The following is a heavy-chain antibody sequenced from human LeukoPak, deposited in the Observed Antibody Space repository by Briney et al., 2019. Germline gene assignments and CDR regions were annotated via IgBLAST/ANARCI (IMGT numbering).Heavy chain of an antibody. CDR2: ISGSGGST. CDR1: GFTFSSYA. V-gene: IGHV3-23*01. Sequence: GGSLRLSCAASGFTFSSYAMSWVRQAPGKGLEWVSAISGSGGSTYYADSVKGRFTISRDNSKNTLYLQMNSLRAEDTAVYYCAKDIVVVPAAKGGAFDIWGQGTMVTVSS. D-gene: IGHD2-2*01. J-gene: IGHJ3*02. CDR3: AKDIVVVPAAKGGAFDI.